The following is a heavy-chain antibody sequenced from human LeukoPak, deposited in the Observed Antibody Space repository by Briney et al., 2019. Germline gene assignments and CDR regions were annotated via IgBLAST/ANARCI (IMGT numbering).Heavy chain of an antibody. D-gene: IGHD3-3*01. J-gene: IGHJ6*03. Sequence: GGSLRLSGAASGFTSSSYAMHWVRQAPGKGLEWVAVISYDGSNKYYADSVKGRFTISRDNSKDTLYLQMNSLRAEDTAVYYCARAAQNYDFWSGSLYYYMDVWGKGTTVTVSS. V-gene: IGHV3-30-3*01. CDR2: ISYDGSNK. CDR1: GFTSSSYA. CDR3: ARAAQNYDFWSGSLYYYMDV.